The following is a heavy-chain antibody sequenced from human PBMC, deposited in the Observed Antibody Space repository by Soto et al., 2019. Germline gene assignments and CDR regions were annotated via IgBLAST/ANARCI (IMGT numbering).Heavy chain of an antibody. Sequence: SETLSLTCPVSGGSINSNNYYWAWIRQPPGKGLAWIDSIYYDGSTYYNPSLKSRVTISIDTSKNQFSLRLRSVTAADTAIYYCAKVVVAAARHTDFDSWGQGTLVTVSS. CDR3: AKVVVAAARHTDFDS. CDR2: IYYDGST. D-gene: IGHD2-15*01. V-gene: IGHV4-39*01. CDR1: GGSINSNNYY. J-gene: IGHJ4*02.